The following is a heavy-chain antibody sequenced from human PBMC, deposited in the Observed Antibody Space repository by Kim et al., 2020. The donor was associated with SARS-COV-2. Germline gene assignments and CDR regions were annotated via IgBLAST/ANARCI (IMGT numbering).Heavy chain of an antibody. CDR1: GYTFTGYY. D-gene: IGHD3-3*01. CDR2: INPNSGGT. J-gene: IGHJ4*02. V-gene: IGHV1-2*02. CDR3: TCNYDFWSGYYSYYFDY. Sequence: ASVKVSCKASGYTFTGYYMHWVRQAPGQGLEWMGWINPNSGGTNYAQKFQGRVTMTRDTSISTAYMELSRLRSDDTAVYYFTCNYDFWSGYYSYYFDYWGQGTLVTVSS.